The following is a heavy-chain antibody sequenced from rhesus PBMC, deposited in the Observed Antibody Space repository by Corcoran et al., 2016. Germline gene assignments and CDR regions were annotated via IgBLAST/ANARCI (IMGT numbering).Heavy chain of an antibody. CDR1: GGSISSGY. D-gene: IGHD1-20*01. J-gene: IGHJ4*01. CDR3: SREAGTIFDY. Sequence: QLQLQESGPGLVKPSETLSVTCAVSGGSISSGYWSWIRQPPGKGLEWIGYIYGGGGGTNYNPSLKNRVTISMDTSKNQFSLKLNSVTAADTAIYYCSREAGTIFDYWGQGVLVTVSS. V-gene: IGHV4-106*01. CDR2: IYGGGGGT.